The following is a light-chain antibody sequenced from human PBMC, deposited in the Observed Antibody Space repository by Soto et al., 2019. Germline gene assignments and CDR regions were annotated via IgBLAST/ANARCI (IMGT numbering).Light chain of an antibody. CDR1: QDVSDF. V-gene: IGKV1-9*01. Sequence: DIHLTQSPSILSASVGDRVTLTCRASQDVSDFLAWCQHAPGKAPNLLIYGGYTLQSGVPSRFSGSGSGTEFSLTITGLQPEDFATYYCQYLNGVPTITFGQGTRLEIK. CDR3: QYLNGVPTIT. CDR2: GGY. J-gene: IGKJ5*01.